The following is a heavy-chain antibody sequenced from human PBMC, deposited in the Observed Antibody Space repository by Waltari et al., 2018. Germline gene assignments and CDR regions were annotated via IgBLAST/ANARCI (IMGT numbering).Heavy chain of an antibody. V-gene: IGHV3-30*04. CDR3: ARDYCDRTNCHGMDV. J-gene: IGHJ6*02. CDR2: ISYNARNT. D-gene: IGHD4-17*01. CDR1: EFPFSSYP. Sequence: QVQLVESGGGVVQPGRSLRLSCAAPEFPFSSYPINWVRQAPGKGLEWVAVISYNARNTYYVDSVKGRFTISRDNSKKTLYMQMNSLRPEDTAVYYCARDYCDRTNCHGMDVWGQGTTVTVSS.